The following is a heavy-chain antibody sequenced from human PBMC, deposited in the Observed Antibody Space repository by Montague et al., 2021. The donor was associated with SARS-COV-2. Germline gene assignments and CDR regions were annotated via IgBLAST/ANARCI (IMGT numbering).Heavy chain of an antibody. CDR2: IYPGDSDT. CDR1: GYRFTSYW. Sequence: SGAEVKKPGESLTISCEGSGYRFTSYWIGWVRQMPGKGLEWMGIIYPGDSDTRYSPSFQGQVTISVDKSISTAYLQCSILKASVTAMYYCARLDGYNLRGFDYWGQGTLVSVSS. J-gene: IGHJ4*02. CDR3: ARLDGYNLRGFDY. V-gene: IGHV5-51*01. D-gene: IGHD5-24*01.